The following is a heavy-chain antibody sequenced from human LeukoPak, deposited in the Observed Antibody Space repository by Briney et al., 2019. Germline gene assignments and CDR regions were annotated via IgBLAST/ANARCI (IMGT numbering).Heavy chain of an antibody. J-gene: IGHJ6*02. CDR3: ARDPSIAAAVFNYYYYGMDV. D-gene: IGHD6-25*01. Sequence: GGSLRLSCAASGFTFSSYAMHWVRQAPGKGLEWVAVISYDGSNKYYADSVKGRFTISRDNSKNTLYLQMNSLRAEDTAVYYCARDPSIAAAVFNYYYYGMDVWGQGTTVTVSS. CDR2: ISYDGSNK. V-gene: IGHV3-30-3*01. CDR1: GFTFSSYA.